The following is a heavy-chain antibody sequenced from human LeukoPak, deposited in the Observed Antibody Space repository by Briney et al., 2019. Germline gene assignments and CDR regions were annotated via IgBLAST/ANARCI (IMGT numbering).Heavy chain of an antibody. Sequence: PGGSLRLSCAASGFTFSSYAMHWVRQAPGKGLEWVAVISYDGRNKYYADSVKGRFTISRDNSKNTLYLQMNSLRAEDTAVYYCARESGQLDYWGQGTLVTVSS. CDR2: ISYDGRNK. CDR3: ARESGQLDY. CDR1: GFTFSSYA. D-gene: IGHD3-10*01. V-gene: IGHV3-30*01. J-gene: IGHJ4*02.